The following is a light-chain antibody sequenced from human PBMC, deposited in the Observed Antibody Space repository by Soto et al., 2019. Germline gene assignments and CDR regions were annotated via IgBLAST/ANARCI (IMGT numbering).Light chain of an antibody. CDR3: QQRSNWGGT. CDR2: DAS. Sequence: EIVLTQSPTTLSLSPGDRATLSCRASQSVSSSLAWYHQTPGQAPRLLIYDASNRATGIPARFSGSGSGTDFTLTISSLEPEDFAVYYCQQRSNWGGTFGQGTKVDIK. J-gene: IGKJ1*01. V-gene: IGKV3-11*01. CDR1: QSVSSS.